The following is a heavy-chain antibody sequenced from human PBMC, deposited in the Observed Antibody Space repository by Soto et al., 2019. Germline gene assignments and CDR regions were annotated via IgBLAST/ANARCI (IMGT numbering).Heavy chain of an antibody. D-gene: IGHD4-4*01. CDR3: ARDGEDSNWDV. Sequence: QVQLVQSGADVKKPGASVVVSCKTSGYTFSNHGVSWVRQAPGQGLEWMGWISTSNGNTNYAQKLQGRVTMTTDKSTSTAYMELRSLRFDDTAVYFCARDGEDSNWDVWGQGTTVTVSS. CDR1: GYTFSNHG. CDR2: ISTSNGNT. J-gene: IGHJ6*02. V-gene: IGHV1-18*01.